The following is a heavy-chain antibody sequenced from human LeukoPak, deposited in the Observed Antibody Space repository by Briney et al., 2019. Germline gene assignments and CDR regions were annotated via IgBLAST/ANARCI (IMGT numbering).Heavy chain of an antibody. J-gene: IGHJ4*02. D-gene: IGHD4-23*01. CDR3: ARGARRGDDYGGFFDY. CDR2: IRSDGSKK. V-gene: IGHV3-30*02. Sequence: GGSLRLSCAASGFTFNNYGMHWVRQAPGKGLEWVAFIRSDGSKKYYADSVKGRFTISRDNSKNTLFLQMNSLRAEDTSVYYCARGARRGDDYGGFFDYWGQGTLVTVSS. CDR1: GFTFNNYG.